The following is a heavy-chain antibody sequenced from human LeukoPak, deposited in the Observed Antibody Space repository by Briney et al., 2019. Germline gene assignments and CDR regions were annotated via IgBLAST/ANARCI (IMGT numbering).Heavy chain of an antibody. V-gene: IGHV1-8*03. Sequence: ASVKVSCKASGYTFTSYDINWVRQATGQGLEWMGWMNPNSGNTGYAQKFQGRVTITRNTSISTAYMELSSLRSEDTAVYYCARDQTRIAAAGNDYWGQGTLVTVSS. J-gene: IGHJ4*02. CDR2: MNPNSGNT. CDR3: ARDQTRIAAAGNDY. D-gene: IGHD6-13*01. CDR1: GYTFTSYD.